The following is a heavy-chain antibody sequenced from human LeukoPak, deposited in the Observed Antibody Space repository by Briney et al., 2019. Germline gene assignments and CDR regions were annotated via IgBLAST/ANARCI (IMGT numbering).Heavy chain of an antibody. V-gene: IGHV3-30*02. Sequence: PGGSLRLSCAASGFSFNAYAMHWVRQAPGKGLEWAAFIRKDGNNERYADSVKGRFTISKDNSKNTLYLQMNNLRAEDTAVYYCAKAGGSADYGGNSGNVYWGQGTLAIVSS. J-gene: IGHJ4*02. CDR2: IRKDGNNE. D-gene: IGHD4-23*01. CDR1: GFSFNAYA. CDR3: AKAGGSADYGGNSGNVY.